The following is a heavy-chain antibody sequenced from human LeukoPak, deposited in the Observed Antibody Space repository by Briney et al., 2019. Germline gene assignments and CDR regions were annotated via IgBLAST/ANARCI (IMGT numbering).Heavy chain of an antibody. CDR1: GYTFTSYG. CDR3: ARGGSYGPPGLYGMDV. D-gene: IGHD1-26*01. V-gene: IGHV1-8*01. CDR2: MNPNSGNT. Sequence: ASVKVSCKASGYTFTSYGINWVRQATGQGLEWMGWMNPNSGNTGYAQKFQGRVTMTRNTSISTAYMELSSLRSEDTAVYYCARGGSYGPPGLYGMDVWGQGTTVTVSS. J-gene: IGHJ6*02.